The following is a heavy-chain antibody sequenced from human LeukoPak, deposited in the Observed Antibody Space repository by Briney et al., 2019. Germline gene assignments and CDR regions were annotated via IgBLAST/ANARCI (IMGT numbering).Heavy chain of an antibody. CDR2: ISGSGGST. J-gene: IGHJ6*02. Sequence: GGSLRLSCAASGFTFSSYAMSWVRQAPGKGLEWVSAISGSGGSTYYADSVKGRFTISRDNSKNTLYLQMNSLRAEDTAVYYCARDHLPGGSGYGYYYYGMDVWGQGTTVTVSS. CDR1: GFTFSSYA. D-gene: IGHD3-3*01. CDR3: ARDHLPGGSGYGYYYYGMDV. V-gene: IGHV3-23*01.